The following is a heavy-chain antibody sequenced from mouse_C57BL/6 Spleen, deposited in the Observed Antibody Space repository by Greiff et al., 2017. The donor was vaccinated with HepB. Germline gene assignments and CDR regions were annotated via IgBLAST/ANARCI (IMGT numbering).Heavy chain of an antibody. CDR3: ARSMEESYDYWFAY. Sequence: VQLQQSGAELARPGASVKLSCTASGYTFTSYGISWVKQRTGQGLEWIGEIYPRSGNTYYNEKFKGKATLTADKSSSTAYMELRSLTSEDSAVYFCARSMEESYDYWFAYWGQGTLVTVSA. J-gene: IGHJ3*01. V-gene: IGHV1-81*01. CDR1: GYTFTSYG. D-gene: IGHD2-4*01. CDR2: IYPRSGNT.